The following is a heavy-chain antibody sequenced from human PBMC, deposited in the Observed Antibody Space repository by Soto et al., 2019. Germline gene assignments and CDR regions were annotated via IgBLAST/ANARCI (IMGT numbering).Heavy chain of an antibody. D-gene: IGHD2-2*01. J-gene: IGHJ6*03. Sequence: GGSLRLSCTASGFTFGDYAMSWFRQAPGKGLEWVGFIRSKAYGGTTEYAASVKGRFTISRDDSKSIAYLQMNSLKTEDTAVYYCTRDTYCSSTSCTSYYYYMDVWGKGTTVTVSS. CDR1: GFTFGDYA. CDR3: TRDTYCSSTSCTSYYYYMDV. CDR2: IRSKAYGGTT. V-gene: IGHV3-49*03.